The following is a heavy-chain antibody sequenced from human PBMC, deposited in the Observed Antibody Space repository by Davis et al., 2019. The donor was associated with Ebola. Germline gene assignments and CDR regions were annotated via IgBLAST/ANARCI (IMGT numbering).Heavy chain of an antibody. CDR3: ARRGAVAEWAFDY. CDR2: IYPGDSDT. CDR1: GYSFTSYW. D-gene: IGHD6-19*01. Sequence: KVSCKGSGYSFTSYWIGWVRQMPGKGLEWMGIIYPGDSDTRYSPSFQGQVTISADKSISTAYLQWSSLKASDTAMYYCARRGAVAEWAFDYWGQGTLVTVSS. J-gene: IGHJ4*02. V-gene: IGHV5-51*01.